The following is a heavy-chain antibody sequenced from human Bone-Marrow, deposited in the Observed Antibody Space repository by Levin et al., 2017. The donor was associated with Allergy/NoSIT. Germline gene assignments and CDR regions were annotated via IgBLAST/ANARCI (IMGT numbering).Heavy chain of an antibody. CDR1: GASMNRPY. CDR3: ARDKSGTYFSFED. Sequence: SQTLSLTCTVSGASMNRPYWSWIRPPPGKGLEWIGYIYYNGNPNYNPSLKSRVTISVDTSKNQFSLNLNSVTAADTALYYCARDKSGTYFSFEDWGQGTLVTVSS. CDR2: IYYNGNP. V-gene: IGHV4-59*11. J-gene: IGHJ4*02. D-gene: IGHD1-26*01.